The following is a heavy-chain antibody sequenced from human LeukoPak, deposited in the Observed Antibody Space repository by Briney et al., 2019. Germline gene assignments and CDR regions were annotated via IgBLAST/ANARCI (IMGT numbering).Heavy chain of an antibody. Sequence: SETLSLTCTVSGGSTSSYYWSWIRQPAGKGLEWIGRIYTSGSTNYNPSLKSRVTMSVDTSKNQFSLKLSSVTAADTAVYYCARSQSRPGAFDIWGQGTMVTVSS. J-gene: IGHJ3*02. CDR2: IYTSGST. CDR3: ARSQSRPGAFDI. CDR1: GGSTSSYY. D-gene: IGHD1-14*01. V-gene: IGHV4-4*07.